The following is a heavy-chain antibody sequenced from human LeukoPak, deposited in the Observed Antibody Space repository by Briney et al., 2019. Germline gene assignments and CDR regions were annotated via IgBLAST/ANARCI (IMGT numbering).Heavy chain of an antibody. CDR1: GGSFSGYH. V-gene: IGHV4-34*01. Sequence: PSETLSLTCAVYGGSFSGYHWSWIRQPPGKGLEWIGEINHSGSTNYNPSLKSRVTISVDTSKNQFSLKLSSVTAADTAVYYCARGYSYGYRPWGQGTLVSVSS. CDR3: ARGYSYGYRP. D-gene: IGHD5-18*01. CDR2: INHSGST. J-gene: IGHJ5*02.